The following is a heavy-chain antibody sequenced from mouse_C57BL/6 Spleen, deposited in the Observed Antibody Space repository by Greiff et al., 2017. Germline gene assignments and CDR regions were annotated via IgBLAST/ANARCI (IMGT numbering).Heavy chain of an antibody. Sequence: QVQLKESGAELAKPGASVKLSCKASGYTFTSYWMHWVKQRPGQGLEWIGYINPSSGYTKYNQKFKDKATLTADKSSSTAYMQLSSLTYEDSAVYYCARGQVATDYAMDYWGQGTSVTVSS. J-gene: IGHJ4*01. V-gene: IGHV1-7*01. CDR2: INPSSGYT. D-gene: IGHD1-1*01. CDR1: GYTFTSYW. CDR3: ARGQVATDYAMDY.